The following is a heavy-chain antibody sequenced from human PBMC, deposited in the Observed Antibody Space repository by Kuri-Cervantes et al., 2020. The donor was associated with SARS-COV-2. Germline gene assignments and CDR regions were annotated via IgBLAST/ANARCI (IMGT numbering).Heavy chain of an antibody. Sequence: GSLRLSCTVSGGSISSSSYYRGWIRQPPGKGLEWIGSIYYSGSTYYNPSLKSRVTISVDTSKNQFSLKLSSVTAADTAVYYCASQYSRRDAFDIWGQGTMVTVSS. D-gene: IGHD6-13*01. V-gene: IGHV4-39*07. CDR2: IYYSGST. CDR3: ASQYSRRDAFDI. CDR1: GGSISSSSYY. J-gene: IGHJ3*02.